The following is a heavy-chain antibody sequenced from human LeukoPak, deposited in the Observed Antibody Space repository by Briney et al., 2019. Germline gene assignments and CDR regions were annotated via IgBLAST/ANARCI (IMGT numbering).Heavy chain of an antibody. CDR3: ARDLYSRRTNYYGSGSYFAY. V-gene: IGHV1-18*01. CDR1: GYTFSSYG. Sequence: GASVKVSCKASGYTFSSYGISWVRQAPGQGLEWMGWISAYNANTHYAQKVQGRVTMTTDSSTTTAYMELRSLRSDDTAVYYCARDLYSRRTNYYGSGSYFAYWGQGTLVTVSS. D-gene: IGHD3-10*01. CDR2: ISAYNANT. J-gene: IGHJ4*02.